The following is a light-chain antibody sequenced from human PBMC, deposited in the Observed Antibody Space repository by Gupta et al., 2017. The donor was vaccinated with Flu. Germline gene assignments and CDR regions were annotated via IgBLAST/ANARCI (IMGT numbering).Light chain of an antibody. CDR3: QAWDSNVV. Sequence: VSPGQTASSTCSGDKLGDTYAYWYQQKPGQSTVLVIYQDSKRPSGIPERFSGSNSGNTATLTISGTQAMDEADYYCQAWDSNVVFGGGTKLTVL. CDR2: QDS. V-gene: IGLV3-1*01. J-gene: IGLJ2*01. CDR1: KLGDTY.